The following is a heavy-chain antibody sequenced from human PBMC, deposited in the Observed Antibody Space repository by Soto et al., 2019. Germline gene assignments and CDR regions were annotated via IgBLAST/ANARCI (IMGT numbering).Heavy chain of an antibody. CDR3: ARGVRSSSGGYYYYGMDV. J-gene: IGHJ6*02. Sequence: SETLSLTCAVYGGSFSGYYWSWLRQPPGKGLEWIGEINHSGSTNYNPSLKSRVTISVDTSKNQFSLKLSSVTAADTAVYYCARGVRSSSGGYYYYGMDVSGQGNTVT. D-gene: IGHD6-6*01. V-gene: IGHV4-34*01. CDR1: GGSFSGYY. CDR2: INHSGST.